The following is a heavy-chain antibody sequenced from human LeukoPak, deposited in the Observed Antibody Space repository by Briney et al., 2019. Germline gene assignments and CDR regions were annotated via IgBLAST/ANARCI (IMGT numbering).Heavy chain of an antibody. CDR2: ITGSGGST. CDR3: AELSITMIGGV. CDR1: GFTFSSYA. J-gene: IGHJ6*04. V-gene: IGHV3-23*01. Sequence: PGGSLRLSCAASGFTFSSYAMSWVRQAPGKGLEWVSAITGSGGSTYYADSVKGRFTISRDNAKNSLYLQMNSLRAEDTAVYYCAELSITMIGGVWGKGTTVTISS. D-gene: IGHD3-10*02.